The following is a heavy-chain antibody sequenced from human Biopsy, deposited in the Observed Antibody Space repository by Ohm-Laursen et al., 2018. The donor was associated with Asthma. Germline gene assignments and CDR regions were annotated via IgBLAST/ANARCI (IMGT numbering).Heavy chain of an antibody. CDR2: IMPIFGTP. D-gene: IGHD2-21*01. Sequence: GSSVKVSCKASGYTFTSYYMHWVRQAPGQGLEWMGGIMPIFGTPNYAQKFQHRLTITADDSTTTVYMELSSLKLEDTAVYFCARSYCGGDCYSPFDYWGQGCLVTVSS. CDR3: ARSYCGGDCYSPFDY. V-gene: IGHV1-69*01. J-gene: IGHJ4*02. CDR1: GYTFTSYY.